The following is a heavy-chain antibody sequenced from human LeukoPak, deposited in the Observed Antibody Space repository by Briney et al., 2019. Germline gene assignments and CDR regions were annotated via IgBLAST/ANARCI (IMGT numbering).Heavy chain of an antibody. CDR3: AKDFSGGTYFDY. CDR2: ISGSGGST. D-gene: IGHD2-15*01. CDR1: GFTFSSYA. Sequence: GGSLRLSCAASGFTFSSYAMSWVRQAPGKGLEWVSAISGSGGSTYYADSVKGRFTISRDNSKNTLYLQMNSLTAEDTAVYYCAKDFSGGTYFDYWGQGTLVTVSS. J-gene: IGHJ4*02. V-gene: IGHV3-23*01.